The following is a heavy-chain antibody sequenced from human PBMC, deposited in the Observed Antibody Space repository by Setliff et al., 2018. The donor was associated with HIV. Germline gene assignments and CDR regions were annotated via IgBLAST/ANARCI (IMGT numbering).Heavy chain of an antibody. D-gene: IGHD6-13*01. J-gene: IGHJ4*02. CDR1: GYTFTSYG. CDR2: ISADNANT. CDR3: ARDPTYSSSWYYFDY. V-gene: IGHV1-18*01. Sequence: ASVKVSCKASGYTFTSYGISWVRQAPGQGLEWMGWISADNANTRISQRFRGSVTMTRDRSINTAYMELSGLRAEDTAVYYCARDPTYSSSWYYFDYWGQGTLVTVSS.